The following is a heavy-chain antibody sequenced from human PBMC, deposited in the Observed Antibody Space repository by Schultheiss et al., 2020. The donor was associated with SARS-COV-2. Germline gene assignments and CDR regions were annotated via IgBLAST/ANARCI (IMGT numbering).Heavy chain of an antibody. D-gene: IGHD3-22*01. Sequence: VESLKISCKGSGERGTSYGSGWVRQMPGKGLEWMGRIDPSDSYTNYSPSFQGHVTISADKSISTAYLQWSSLKASDTAMYYCARHSTYYYDSSGYYTWYFQHWGQGTLVTVSS. CDR3: ARHSTYYYDSSGYYTWYFQH. CDR2: IDPSDSYT. J-gene: IGHJ1*01. V-gene: IGHV5-10-1*01. CDR1: GERGTSYG.